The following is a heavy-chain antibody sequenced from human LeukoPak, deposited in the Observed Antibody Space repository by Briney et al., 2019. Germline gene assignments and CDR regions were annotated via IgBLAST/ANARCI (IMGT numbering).Heavy chain of an antibody. J-gene: IGHJ3*02. Sequence: ASVKVSCKASGYTFTGYYMHWVRQAPGQGLEWMGWIKPNSGGKNYEQKFQGRVTMTRDTSISTAYMELSRLRSDDTAVYYCARFPRRITMIVVAYAFDIWGQGTMVTVSS. V-gene: IGHV1-2*02. CDR1: GYTFTGYY. D-gene: IGHD3-22*01. CDR2: IKPNSGGK. CDR3: ARFPRRITMIVVAYAFDI.